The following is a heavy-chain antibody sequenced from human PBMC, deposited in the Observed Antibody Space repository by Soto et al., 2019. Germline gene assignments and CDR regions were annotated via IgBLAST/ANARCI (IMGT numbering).Heavy chain of an antibody. CDR3: AKDPAAAGTRYYYYGMDV. J-gene: IGHJ6*02. V-gene: IGHV3-23*01. Sequence: GGSLRLSCAASGYTFSSYAMRWVRQAPGKGLEWVSAISGSGGSTYYADSVKGRFTISRDNSKNTLYLQMNSLRAEDTAVYYCAKDPAAAGTRYYYYGMDVWGQGTTVTVS. CDR1: GYTFSSYA. D-gene: IGHD6-13*01. CDR2: ISGSGGST.